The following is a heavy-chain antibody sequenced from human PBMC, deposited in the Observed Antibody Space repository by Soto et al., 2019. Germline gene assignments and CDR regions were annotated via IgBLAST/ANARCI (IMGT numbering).Heavy chain of an antibody. Sequence: ASVKVSCKASGYSFTSYDMNWVRQVPGQGPEWMGWMNPNSADTGYAQKFQGRMTMSRDMSTRTMYMELSGLTSEDTAVYYCARGGFLEPHMDVWGRGTTVTVS. V-gene: IGHV1-8*01. CDR1: GYSFTSYD. CDR2: MNPNSADT. CDR3: ARGGFLEPHMDV. J-gene: IGHJ6*03.